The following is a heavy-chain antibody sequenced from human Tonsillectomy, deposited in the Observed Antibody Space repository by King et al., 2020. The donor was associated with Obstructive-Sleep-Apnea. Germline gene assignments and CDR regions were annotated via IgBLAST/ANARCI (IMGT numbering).Heavy chain of an antibody. CDR2: ISGSGDST. V-gene: IGHV3-23*04. D-gene: IGHD1-26*01. CDR3: AKDLGGSYGLGGDY. J-gene: IGHJ4*02. Sequence: VQLVESGGGLVQPGGSLRLSCAASGFTISSYVMSWVRQAPGKGLEWVSTISGSGDSTYYADSVKGRFTISRDNSKNTLYLQVNTLRAEDTALYYCAKDLGGSYGLGGDYWGQGTLVTVSS. CDR1: GFTISSYV.